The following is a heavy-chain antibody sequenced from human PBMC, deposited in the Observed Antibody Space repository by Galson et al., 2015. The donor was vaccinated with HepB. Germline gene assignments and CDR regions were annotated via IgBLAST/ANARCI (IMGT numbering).Heavy chain of an antibody. D-gene: IGHD3-10*01. J-gene: IGHJ4*02. V-gene: IGHV1-2*02. CDR2: INPNSGGT. Sequence: SVKVSCKASGYTFTGYYMHWVRQAPGQGLEWMGWINPNSGGTNYAQKFQGRVTMTRDTSISTAYMELSRLRSDDTAVYYCAGGARGITMVRGVITQPSDYWGQGTLVTISS. CDR3: AGGARGITMVRGVITQPSDY. CDR1: GYTFTGYY.